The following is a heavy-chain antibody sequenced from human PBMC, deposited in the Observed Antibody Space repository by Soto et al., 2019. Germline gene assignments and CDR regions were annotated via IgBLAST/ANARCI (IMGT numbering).Heavy chain of an antibody. D-gene: IGHD3-10*01. CDR1: GFSLSTSGVG. CDR3: PHSPAYGSGSYFIPGRFDY. CDR2: IYWDDDK. Sequence: QITLKESGPTLVKPTQTLTLTCTFSGFSLSTSGVGVGWIRQPPGKALEWLALIYWDDDKRYSPSLKSRLTIPKAPSQTQGVLTLTHMDPVDTATYYCPHSPAYGSGSYFIPGRFDYWGQGTLVTVSS. J-gene: IGHJ4*02. V-gene: IGHV2-5*02.